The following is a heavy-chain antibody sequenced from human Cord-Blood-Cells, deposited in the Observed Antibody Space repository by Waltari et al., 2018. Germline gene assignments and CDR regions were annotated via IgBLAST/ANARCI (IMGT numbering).Heavy chain of an antibody. CDR3: ATAPPTTVTTDGKTGWFDP. D-gene: IGHD4-17*01. V-gene: IGHV1-24*01. J-gene: IGHJ5*02. CDR1: GYTPTELS. CDR2: FDPEDGET. Sequence: QVQLVQSGAEVKKPGASVKVSCKVSGYTPTELSMHWVRQAPGKGLEWVGGFDPEDGETIYAQKFQGRVTMTEDTSTDTAYMELSSLRSEDTAVYYCATAPPTTVTTDGKTGWFDPWGQGTLVTVSS.